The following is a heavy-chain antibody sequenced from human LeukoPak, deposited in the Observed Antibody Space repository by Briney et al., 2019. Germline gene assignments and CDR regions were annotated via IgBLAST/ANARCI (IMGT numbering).Heavy chain of an antibody. J-gene: IGHJ5*02. Sequence: GTSLRLSCAASGFIFSSYAMHWVRQAPGTGLEWVAVTWSDGTREYYIDSVKGRFTISRDNSKNTLYLQMNSLRAEDTAVYSCARGVAENGNPNYFDPWGRGTLVTVSS. CDR2: TWSDGTRE. CDR1: GFIFSSYA. V-gene: IGHV3-33*01. D-gene: IGHD6-13*01. CDR3: ARGVAENGNPNYFDP.